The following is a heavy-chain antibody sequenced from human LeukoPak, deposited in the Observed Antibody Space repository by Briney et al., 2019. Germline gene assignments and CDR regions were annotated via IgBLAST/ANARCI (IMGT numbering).Heavy chain of an antibody. J-gene: IGHJ4*02. Sequence: GGSLRLSCAASGFTFSSYGMHWVRQAPGKGLEWVAVIWYDGSNKYYADSVKGRFTISRDNSKNTLYLQMNSLRAEDTAVYYCARAGVKYSYGPYYFDYWGQGTLVTVSS. CDR2: IWYDGSNK. CDR1: GFTFSSYG. V-gene: IGHV3-33*01. D-gene: IGHD5-18*01. CDR3: ARAGVKYSYGPYYFDY.